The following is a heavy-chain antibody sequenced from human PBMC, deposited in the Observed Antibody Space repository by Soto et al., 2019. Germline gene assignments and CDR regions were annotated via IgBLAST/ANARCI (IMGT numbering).Heavy chain of an antibody. CDR3: ARDYYGSGSYPDCFDY. CDR1: GFTFSSYS. Sequence: GGSLRLSCAASGFTFSSYSMNWVRQAPGKGLEWISYISSSTSIIYYADSVKGRFTISRDNAKNSLYLQMSSLRDEDTAVYFCARDYYGSGSYPDCFDYWGQGTLVTVSS. J-gene: IGHJ4*02. CDR2: ISSSTSII. D-gene: IGHD3-10*01. V-gene: IGHV3-48*02.